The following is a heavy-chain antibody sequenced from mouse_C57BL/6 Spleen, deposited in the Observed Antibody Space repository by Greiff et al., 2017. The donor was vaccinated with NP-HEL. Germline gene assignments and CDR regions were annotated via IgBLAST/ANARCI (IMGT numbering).Heavy chain of an antibody. D-gene: IGHD1-1*01. J-gene: IGHJ2*01. V-gene: IGHV1-81*01. CDR1: GYTFTSYG. Sequence: QVQLKESGAELARPGASVKLSCKASGYTFTSYGISWVKQRTGQGLEWIGEIYPRSGNTYYNEKFKGKATLTADKSSSTAYMELRSLTSEDSAVYFCRIYYYGSSYPFDYWGQGTTLTVSS. CDR2: IYPRSGNT. CDR3: RIYYYGSSYPFDY.